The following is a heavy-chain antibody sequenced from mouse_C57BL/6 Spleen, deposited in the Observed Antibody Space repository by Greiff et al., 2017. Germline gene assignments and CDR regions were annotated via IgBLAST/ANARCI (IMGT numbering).Heavy chain of an antibody. V-gene: IGHV1-52*01. J-gene: IGHJ1*03. CDR3: ARRDYGSSYDWYFDV. D-gene: IGHD1-1*01. CDR2: IDPSDSET. Sequence: QVQLQQPGAELVRPGSSVKLSCKASGYTFTSYWMHWVKQRPIQGLEWIGNIDPSDSETHYNQKFKDKATLTVDKSSSTAYMQLSSLTSEDSAVYYCARRDYGSSYDWYFDVWGTGTTGTVSS. CDR1: GYTFTSYW.